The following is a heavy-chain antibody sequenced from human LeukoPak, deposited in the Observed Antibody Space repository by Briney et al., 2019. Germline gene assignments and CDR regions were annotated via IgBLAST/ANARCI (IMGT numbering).Heavy chain of an antibody. CDR1: GGSICSYY. CDR2: IYYSGST. CDR3: ARGGIAARPDWFDP. Sequence: SETLSLTCTVSGGSICSYYWSWIRQPPGKGLEWIGYIYYSGSTNYNPSLKSRVTISVDTSKNQFSLKLSSVTAADTAVYYCARGGIAARPDWFDPWGQGTLVTVSS. V-gene: IGHV4-59*01. J-gene: IGHJ5*02. D-gene: IGHD6-6*01.